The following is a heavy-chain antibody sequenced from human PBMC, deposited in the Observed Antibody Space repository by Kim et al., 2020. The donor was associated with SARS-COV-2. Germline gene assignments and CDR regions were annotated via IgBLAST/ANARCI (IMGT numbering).Heavy chain of an antibody. CDR3: AKDLIPLNSVYDSFDV. V-gene: IGHV3-23*01. Sequence: SVKGRLTFSRDKSKHTLYLQMHSLRAEDTAVYYCAKDLIPLNSVYDSFDVWGPGTTVTVSS. J-gene: IGHJ3*01. D-gene: IGHD1-20*01.